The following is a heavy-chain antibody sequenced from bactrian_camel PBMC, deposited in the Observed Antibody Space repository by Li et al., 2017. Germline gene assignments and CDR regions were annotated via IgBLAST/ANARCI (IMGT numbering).Heavy chain of an antibody. CDR1: GHSRGSNC. CDR2: IRRSGGET. CDR3: AAETKLLCYRTVVRGPRPEDFGY. J-gene: IGHJ6*01. Sequence: HVQLVESGGGSVQAGGSLRLSCKVSGHSRGSNCVGWYRLPPGRAPAEREGIAAIRRSGGETWYAGSVKGRFTISQDNAKNTLYLQTNSLKPEDTAMYYCAAETKLLCYRTVVRGPRPEDFGYWGQGTQVTVS. D-gene: IGHD6*01. V-gene: IGHV3S55*01.